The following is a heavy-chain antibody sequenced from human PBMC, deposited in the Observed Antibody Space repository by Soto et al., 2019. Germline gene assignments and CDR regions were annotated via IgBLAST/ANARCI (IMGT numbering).Heavy chain of an antibody. Sequence: SETLSLTCTVSGGSISSSSYYWGWIRQPPGKGLEWIGNIYYSGSTYYNPSLKSRVTLSVDTSKNQFSLMLSFVTAADTAVYFCARHTQYARSGSYRFDYWGQGTLVTVSS. CDR3: ARHTQYARSGSYRFDY. D-gene: IGHD3-10*01. CDR1: GGSISSSSYY. J-gene: IGHJ4*02. V-gene: IGHV4-39*01. CDR2: IYYSGST.